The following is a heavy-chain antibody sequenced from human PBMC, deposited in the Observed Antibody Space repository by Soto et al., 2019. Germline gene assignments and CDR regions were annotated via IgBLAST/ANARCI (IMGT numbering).Heavy chain of an antibody. J-gene: IGHJ1*01. D-gene: IGHD2-2*01. CDR2: IIPILGIA. CDR3: ARVQEKGYCSSTSCYPGAEYFQH. Sequence: SVKVSCKASGGTFSSYTISWVRQAPGQGLEWMGRIIPILGIANYAQKFQGRVTITADKSTSTAYMELSSLRSEDTAVYYCARVQEKGYCSSTSCYPGAEYFQHWGQGTLVTVSS. V-gene: IGHV1-69*02. CDR1: GGTFSSYT.